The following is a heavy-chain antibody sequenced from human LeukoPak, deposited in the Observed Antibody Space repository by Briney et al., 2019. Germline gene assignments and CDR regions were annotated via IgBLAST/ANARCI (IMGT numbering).Heavy chain of an antibody. Sequence: SETLSLTCTVSGGSISSHYWSWIRQPTGKGLEWIGYIYYSGSTNYNPSLKSRVTISVDTSKNQFSLKLSSVTAADTAVYYCARGQGYCSSTSCLDAFDIWGQGTMVTVSS. D-gene: IGHD2-2*01. J-gene: IGHJ3*02. V-gene: IGHV4-59*11. CDR2: IYYSGST. CDR1: GGSISSHY. CDR3: ARGQGYCSSTSCLDAFDI.